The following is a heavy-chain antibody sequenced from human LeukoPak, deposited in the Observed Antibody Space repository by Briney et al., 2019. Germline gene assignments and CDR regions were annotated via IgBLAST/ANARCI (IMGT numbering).Heavy chain of an antibody. CDR3: AKGTVTVVKEVGRKVDY. CDR1: GFTFSSYA. J-gene: IGHJ4*02. V-gene: IGHV3-23*01. D-gene: IGHD4-17*01. CDR2: ITNSGDNT. Sequence: TGGSLRLSCAASGFTFSSYAMSWVRQAPGKGLEWVSAITNSGDNTYYADSVKGRFTISRDNSKNTLYLQINSLRAEDTAVYYCAKGTVTVVKEVGRKVDYWGQGTLVTVSS.